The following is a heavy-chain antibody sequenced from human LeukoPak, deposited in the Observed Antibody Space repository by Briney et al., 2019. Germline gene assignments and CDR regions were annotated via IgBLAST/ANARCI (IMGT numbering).Heavy chain of an antibody. Sequence: GGSLRLSCAASGFTFSSYAMHWVRQAPGKGLEWVAVISYDGSNKYYADSVKGRFTISRDNSKNTLYLQMNSLRAEDTALYYCGRAYDFSRHWGQGTLVTVSS. CDR1: GFTFSSYA. V-gene: IGHV3-30*04. CDR3: GRAYDFSRH. J-gene: IGHJ4*02. D-gene: IGHD3-3*01. CDR2: ISYDGSNK.